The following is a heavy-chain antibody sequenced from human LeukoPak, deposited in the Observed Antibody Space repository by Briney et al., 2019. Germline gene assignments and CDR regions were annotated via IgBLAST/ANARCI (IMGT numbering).Heavy chain of an antibody. Sequence: ASVKVSCKASGYTFTGYYMHWVRQAPGQGLEWMGWINPNSGGTNYAQKFQGRVTMTRDTSISTAYMEQSRLRSDDTAVYYCARDEIAAAGTYADNWFDPWGQGTLVTVSS. CDR3: ARDEIAAAGTYADNWFDP. CDR2: INPNSGGT. J-gene: IGHJ5*02. D-gene: IGHD6-13*01. CDR1: GYTFTGYY. V-gene: IGHV1-2*02.